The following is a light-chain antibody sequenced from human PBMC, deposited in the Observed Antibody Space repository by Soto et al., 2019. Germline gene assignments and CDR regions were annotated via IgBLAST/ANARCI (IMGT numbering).Light chain of an antibody. CDR1: SSDDGGYNY. V-gene: IGLV2-8*01. Sequence: QSVLTQPPSASGSFGQSVTISCTGTSSDDGGYNYVSWYQQHPGKALKLMIYEVSERPSRLPDRFSGSKSGNTASLTVSGFQADDEADYYCSSYSGTNYHYVFGTGTKVTVL. CDR3: SSYSGTNYHYV. J-gene: IGLJ1*01. CDR2: EVS.